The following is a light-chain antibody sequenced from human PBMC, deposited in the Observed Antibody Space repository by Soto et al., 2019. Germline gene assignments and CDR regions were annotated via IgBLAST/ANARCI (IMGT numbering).Light chain of an antibody. Sequence: DIQMTQSPSTLSASVGDRVTITCRASQSIRDWLAWYQQKPGKVPKLLIYKASNLESGVPSRFSGSGSGTEFTLTISSLQPDDFATYYCQQYDSYSSFGGGTKVENK. CDR2: KAS. V-gene: IGKV1-5*03. CDR3: QQYDSYSS. J-gene: IGKJ4*01. CDR1: QSIRDW.